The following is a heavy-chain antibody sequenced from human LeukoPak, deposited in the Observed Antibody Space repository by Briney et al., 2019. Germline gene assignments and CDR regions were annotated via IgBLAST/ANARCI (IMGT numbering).Heavy chain of an antibody. Sequence: SVKVSCKASGGTFSSYTISWVRQGPGQGLEWMGRIIPILGIANYAQKFQGRVTITADKSTSTAYMELSSLRSEDTAVYYCARDQRRDGYNFSWGQGTLVTVSS. CDR3: ARDQRRDGYNFS. CDR1: GGTFSSYT. V-gene: IGHV1-69*04. D-gene: IGHD5-24*01. J-gene: IGHJ5*02. CDR2: IIPILGIA.